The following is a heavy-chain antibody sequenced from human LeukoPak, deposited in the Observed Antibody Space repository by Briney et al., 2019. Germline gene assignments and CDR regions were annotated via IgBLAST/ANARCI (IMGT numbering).Heavy chain of an antibody. CDR3: AKDLGTNYYDSSGYYYGFDY. Sequence: GGSLRLSCAASGFTFSSYAMSWVRQAPGEGLEWVSAISGSGGSTYYADSVKGRFTISRDNSKNTLYLQMNSLRAEDTAVYYCAKDLGTNYYDSSGYYYGFDYWGQGTLVTVSS. CDR1: GFTFSSYA. J-gene: IGHJ4*02. D-gene: IGHD3-22*01. V-gene: IGHV3-23*01. CDR2: ISGSGGST.